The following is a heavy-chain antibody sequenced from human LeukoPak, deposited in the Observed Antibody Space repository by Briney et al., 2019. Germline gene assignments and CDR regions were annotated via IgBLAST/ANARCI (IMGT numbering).Heavy chain of an antibody. CDR3: AKGSIASSYTGLNY. Sequence: PGGSLRLSCAASGFTFSSYSMSWVRQAPGKGLEWVSGISGSGGSSYYADSVKGRCTISRDDSKNTLSLQMNSLRAEDTAIYYCAKGSIASSYTGLNYWGQGTLVTVSS. J-gene: IGHJ4*02. CDR2: ISGSGGSS. V-gene: IGHV3-23*01. CDR1: GFTFSSYS. D-gene: IGHD2-2*02.